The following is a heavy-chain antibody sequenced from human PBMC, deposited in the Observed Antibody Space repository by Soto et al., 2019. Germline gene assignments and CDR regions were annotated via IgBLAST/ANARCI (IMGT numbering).Heavy chain of an antibody. CDR1: GFTFSSYS. V-gene: IGHV3-21*01. D-gene: IGHD6-13*01. CDR3: TRDASRDSSARGWFDP. CDR2: ISSSSSYI. J-gene: IGHJ5*02. Sequence: GGSLRLSCAASGFTFSSYSMNWVRQAPGKGLEWVSSISSSSSYIYYADSVKGRFTISRDNAKNSLHLQMNSLRAEDTAVYYCTRDASRDSSARGWFDPWGPGTLVTVSS.